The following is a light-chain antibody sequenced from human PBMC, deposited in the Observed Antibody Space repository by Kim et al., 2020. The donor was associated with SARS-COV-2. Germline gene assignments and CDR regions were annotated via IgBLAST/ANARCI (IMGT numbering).Light chain of an antibody. CDR3: QQYNSYSLT. J-gene: IGKJ4*01. V-gene: IGKV1-5*03. CDR2: KAS. CDR1: QSINSW. Sequence: DIQMTQSPSTLSASVGDRVTITCRASQSINSWLAWYQQKPGKVPKLMIYKASSLESGVPSRFSGGGSGTELTLTISSLEPDDFATYYCQQYNSYSLTFGGGTKVDIK.